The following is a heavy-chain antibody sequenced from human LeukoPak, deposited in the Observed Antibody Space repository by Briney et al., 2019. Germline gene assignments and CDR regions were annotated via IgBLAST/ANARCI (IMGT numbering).Heavy chain of an antibody. CDR2: IKQDASEI. J-gene: IGHJ4*02. CDR3: ARDRYENSWSNNCFEY. D-gene: IGHD6-13*01. V-gene: IGHV3-7*01. Sequence: GGSLRLSCVASRFTFSNYWMTWVRQAPGKGLEWVGNIKQDASEINYVDSVKGRFTISRVNAENSLFLQMNSLRAEDTAVYYCARDRYENSWSNNCFEYWGQGALVTVSS. CDR1: RFTFSNYW.